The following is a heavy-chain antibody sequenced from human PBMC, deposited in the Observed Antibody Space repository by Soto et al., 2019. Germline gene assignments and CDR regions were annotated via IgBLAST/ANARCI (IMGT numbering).Heavy chain of an antibody. J-gene: IGHJ3*02. CDR1: GGSISSGGYS. CDR2: IYHSGST. D-gene: IGHD1-1*01. CDR3: ARVREGYDAFDI. Sequence: PSETLSLTCAVSGGSISSGGYSWSGIRQPPGKGLEWIGYIYHSGSTYYNPSLKSRVTISVDRSKNQFSLKLSSVTAADTAVYYCARVREGYDAFDIWGQGTMVTVSS. V-gene: IGHV4-30-2*01.